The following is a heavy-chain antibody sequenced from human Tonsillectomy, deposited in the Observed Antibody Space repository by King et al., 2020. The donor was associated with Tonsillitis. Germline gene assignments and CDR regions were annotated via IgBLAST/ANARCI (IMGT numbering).Heavy chain of an antibody. J-gene: IGHJ4*02. V-gene: IGHV3-33*05. D-gene: IGHD3-9*01. CDR3: ASLGGDYDILTGLDY. Sequence: VQLVESGGGVVQPGRSLRLSCAASGFTFSSYGMHWVRQAPGKGLEWVAVISYDGSNKYYVDSVKGRFTISRDNSKNTLYLQMNSLRAEDTAVYYCASLGGDYDILTGLDYWGQGTLVTVSS. CDR2: ISYDGSNK. CDR1: GFTFSSYG.